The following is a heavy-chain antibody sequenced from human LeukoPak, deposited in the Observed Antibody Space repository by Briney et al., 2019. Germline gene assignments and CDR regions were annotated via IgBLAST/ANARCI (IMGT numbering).Heavy chain of an antibody. J-gene: IGHJ4*02. CDR2: INHSGST. V-gene: IGHV4-34*01. CDR3: ARVLSHGGDY. D-gene: IGHD2/OR15-2a*01. Sequence: SETLSLTCAVYGGSFSGYYWSWIRQPPGKGLEWIGEINHSGSTNYNPSLTSRVTISVDTSKNQFSLKLSSVTAEDTAVYYCARVLSHGGDYWGQGTLVTVSS. CDR1: GGSFSGYY.